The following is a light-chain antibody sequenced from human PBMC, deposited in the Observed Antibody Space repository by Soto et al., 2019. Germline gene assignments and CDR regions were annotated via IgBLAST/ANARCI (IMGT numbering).Light chain of an antibody. J-gene: IGKJ2*03. CDR1: QSIRTY. V-gene: IGKV1-39*01. Sequence: DIQVTQSPSSLSASVGDRVTITCRASQSIRTYLNWYQQRPGKPPKLLIHTASPLQNGVPSRFSGSGSGTDFTLTISSLQPEDFATYYCQQTYSTFNSFGQGTKLEIK. CDR2: TAS. CDR3: QQTYSTFNS.